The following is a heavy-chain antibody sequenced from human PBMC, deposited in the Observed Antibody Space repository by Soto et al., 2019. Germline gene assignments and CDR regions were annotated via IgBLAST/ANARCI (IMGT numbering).Heavy chain of an antibody. CDR2: VYYSGSA. CDR3: IRVVEAAPRHTDFDS. D-gene: IGHD3-22*01. J-gene: IGHJ4*02. CDR1: GGSIDNSHSF. V-gene: IGHV4-39*01. Sequence: PSETLSLTFDASGGSIDNSHSFWGWIRQPPGTVLKFIGSVYYSGSAYYHPSLNSRVAVSVDSSRKQLSLGVNSVAAADTAVYYCIRVVEAAPRHTDFDSWGQGILVTVSS.